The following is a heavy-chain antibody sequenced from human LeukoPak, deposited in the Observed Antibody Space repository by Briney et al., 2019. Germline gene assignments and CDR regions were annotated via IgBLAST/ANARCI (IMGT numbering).Heavy chain of an antibody. CDR1: GGTFSSYA. CDR3: ARDGITMVRGVFGGTNYFDY. CDR2: IIPIFGTP. J-gene: IGHJ4*02. D-gene: IGHD3-10*01. Sequence: SVKVSCKASGGTFSSYAISWVRQAPGQGLEWMGGIIPIFGTPNYAQKFQGRVTITADESTSTAYMELSSLRSEDTAVYYCARDGITMVRGVFGGTNYFDYWGQGTLVTVSS. V-gene: IGHV1-69*13.